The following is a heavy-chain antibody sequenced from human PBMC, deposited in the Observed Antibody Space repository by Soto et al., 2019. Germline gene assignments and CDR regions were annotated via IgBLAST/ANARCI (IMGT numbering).Heavy chain of an antibody. CDR1: GFTFSDYY. D-gene: IGHD3-10*01. V-gene: IGHV3-72*01. J-gene: IGHJ4*02. CDR2: TRNKANNYAT. Sequence: EVQLVQSGGGLVQPGGSLRLSCAASGFTFSDYYMDWVRRAPGKGLEWVGRTRNKANNYATEYAASLKGRVTFSRDDSENALYLQMLRLETEDTAVYWCTREKRYYNNLTSFYFDNWGQGTLVTVSS. CDR3: TREKRYYNNLTSFYFDN.